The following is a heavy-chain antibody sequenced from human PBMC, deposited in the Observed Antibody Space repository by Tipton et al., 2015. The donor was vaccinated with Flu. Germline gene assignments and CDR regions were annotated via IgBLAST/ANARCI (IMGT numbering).Heavy chain of an antibody. CDR3: ARDRGWPAALDY. CDR2: VNHSGST. V-gene: IGHV4-34*01. CDR1: GGSFSGDY. J-gene: IGHJ4*02. D-gene: IGHD3-10*01. Sequence: AGLVKPSETLSLTCVVYGGSFSGDYCSWIRQPPGKGLEWIGEVNHSGSTNYNPSLKSRVTISVDTSRNQFSLNLKSVTAADTAVYYCARDRGWPAALDYWSQGILVTVSS.